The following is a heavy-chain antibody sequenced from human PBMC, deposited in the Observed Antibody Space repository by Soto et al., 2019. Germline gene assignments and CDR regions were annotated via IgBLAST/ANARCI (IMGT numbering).Heavy chain of an antibody. CDR2: ISSNGGST. D-gene: IGHD6-13*01. CDR1: GFTFSSYA. Sequence: PGGSLRLSCSASGFTFSSYAMHWVRQAPGKGLEYVSAISSNGGSTYYADSVKGRFTISRDNSKNTLYLQMSSLRAEDTAVYYCVKGSIAAAGTFDYWGQGTLVTVSS. V-gene: IGHV3-64D*06. J-gene: IGHJ4*02. CDR3: VKGSIAAAGTFDY.